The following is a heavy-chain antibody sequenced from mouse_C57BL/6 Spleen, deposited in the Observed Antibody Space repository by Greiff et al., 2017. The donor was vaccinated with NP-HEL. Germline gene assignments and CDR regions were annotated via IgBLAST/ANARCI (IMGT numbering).Heavy chain of an antibody. J-gene: IGHJ3*01. CDR3: AREGIYYGSPWFAY. CDR2: ISSGGGYT. CDR1: GFTFSSYG. D-gene: IGHD1-1*01. Sequence: EVQRVESGGDLVKPGGSLKLSCAASGFTFSSYGMSWVRQTPDKRLEWVATISSGGGYTYYPDSVKGRFTISRDNAKNTLYLQMSSLKSGDTAMYYCAREGIYYGSPWFAYWGQGTLVTVSA. V-gene: IGHV5-6*01.